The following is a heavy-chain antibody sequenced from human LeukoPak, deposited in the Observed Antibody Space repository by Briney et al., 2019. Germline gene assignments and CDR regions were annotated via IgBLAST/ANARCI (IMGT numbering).Heavy chain of an antibody. D-gene: IGHD2-2*01. Sequence: PSETLSLTCTVSGGSISSYYWSWIRQPPGKGLEWIGYIYYSGSTNYNPSLKSRVTISVDTSKNQFSLKLSSVTAADTAVYYCARALPDCSSTSCHWSYYYYGMDVWGQGTTVTVSS. CDR1: GGSISSYY. CDR2: IYYSGST. J-gene: IGHJ6*02. V-gene: IGHV4-59*08. CDR3: ARALPDCSSTSCHWSYYYYGMDV.